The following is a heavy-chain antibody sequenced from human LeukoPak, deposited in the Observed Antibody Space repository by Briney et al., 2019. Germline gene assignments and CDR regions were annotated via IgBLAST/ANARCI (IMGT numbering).Heavy chain of an antibody. D-gene: IGHD6-19*01. Sequence: ASVKVSCKASGYTFTGYYMHWVRQAPGQGLEWMGWINPNSGGTNYAQKLQGRVTMTTDTSTSTAYMELRSLRSDDTAVYYCARDGIAVAGIIDYWGQGTLVTVSS. CDR1: GYTFTGYY. V-gene: IGHV1-2*02. CDR3: ARDGIAVAGIIDY. CDR2: INPNSGGT. J-gene: IGHJ4*02.